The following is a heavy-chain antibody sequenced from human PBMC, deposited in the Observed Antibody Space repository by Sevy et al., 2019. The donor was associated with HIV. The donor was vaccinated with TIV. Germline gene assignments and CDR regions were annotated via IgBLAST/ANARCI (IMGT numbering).Heavy chain of an antibody. CDR2: IYPGDSDT. V-gene: IGHV5-51*01. Sequence: GESLKISCKGSGYSFTSYWIGWVRQMPGKGLEWMGIIYPGDSDTSDSPSFQGQVTISADKSISTAYLQWSSLKASDTAMYYCARALRGGVIGNWFDPWGQGTLVTVS. CDR3: ARALRGGVIGNWFDP. D-gene: IGHD3-16*02. CDR1: GYSFTSYW. J-gene: IGHJ5*02.